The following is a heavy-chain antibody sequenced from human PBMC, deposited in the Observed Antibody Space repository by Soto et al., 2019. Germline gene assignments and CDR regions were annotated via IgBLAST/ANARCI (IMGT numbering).Heavy chain of an antibody. CDR1: GYTFTSYD. V-gene: IGHV1-8*01. J-gene: IGHJ6*03. CDR2: MNPNSGNT. CDR3: ASQTRTYYDFWSGPYYYYYYMDV. D-gene: IGHD3-3*01. Sequence: GASVKVSCKASGYTFTSYDINWVRQATGQGLEWMGWMNPNSGNTGYAQKFKGRVTMTRNTSISTAYMEMSSLRSEDTAVYYCASQTRTYYDFWSGPYYYYYYMDVWGKGTTVTVSS.